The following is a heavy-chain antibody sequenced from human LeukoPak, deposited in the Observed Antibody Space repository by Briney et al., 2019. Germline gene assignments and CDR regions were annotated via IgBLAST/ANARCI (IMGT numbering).Heavy chain of an antibody. CDR2: ISGDGGST. V-gene: IGHV3-43*02. J-gene: IGHJ6*02. CDR3: AKDIILGVPAEGMGV. D-gene: IGHD2-2*01. Sequence: GGSLRLSCAASGFTFDDYAMHWVRQAPGKGLEWVSLISGDGGSTYYADSVKGRFTISRDNSKNSPYLQMNSLRTEDTALYYCAKDIILGVPAEGMGVWGQGTTVTVSS. CDR1: GFTFDDYA.